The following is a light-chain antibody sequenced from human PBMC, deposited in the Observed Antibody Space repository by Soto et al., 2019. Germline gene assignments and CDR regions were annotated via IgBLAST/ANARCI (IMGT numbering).Light chain of an antibody. Sequence: DIQMTQSPSSLSASVGDRVTITCRASQDISNSLAWYQQKPGKDPNLLIYAASTLQSGVPNRFSGSGSGTDFTLTITSLEPEDVATYYCQKYNTAPLTFGGGTRVEIK. J-gene: IGKJ4*01. CDR3: QKYNTAPLT. CDR2: AAS. V-gene: IGKV1-27*01. CDR1: QDISNS.